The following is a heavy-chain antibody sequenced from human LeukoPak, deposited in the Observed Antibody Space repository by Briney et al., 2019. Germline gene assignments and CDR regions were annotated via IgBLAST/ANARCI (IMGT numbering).Heavy chain of an antibody. CDR2: INFNSGDT. V-gene: IGHV1-2*06. J-gene: IGHJ4*02. D-gene: IGHD1-26*01. Sequence: GASVKVSCKASGYTSSGYYIHWVRQAPGQGLEWMGRINFNSGDTNYAQKFQGRVTVTRDTSISTTYMELSSLRADDTAIYHCVRERGATVDYWGQGTLVTVSS. CDR3: VRERGATVDY. CDR1: GYTSSGYY.